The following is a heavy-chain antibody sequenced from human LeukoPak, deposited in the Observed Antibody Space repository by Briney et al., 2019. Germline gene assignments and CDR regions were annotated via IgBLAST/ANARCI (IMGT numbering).Heavy chain of an antibody. CDR2: INPNSGGT. Sequence: GASVKVSCKASGGTFSSYAISWVRQAPGQGLEWMGWINPNSGGTNYAQKFQGRVTMTRDTSISTAYMELSRLRSDDTAVYYCARDKGVWIVGSEDYWGQGTLVTVSS. V-gene: IGHV1-2*02. CDR3: ARDKGVWIVGSEDY. J-gene: IGHJ4*02. D-gene: IGHD1-26*01. CDR1: GGTFSSYA.